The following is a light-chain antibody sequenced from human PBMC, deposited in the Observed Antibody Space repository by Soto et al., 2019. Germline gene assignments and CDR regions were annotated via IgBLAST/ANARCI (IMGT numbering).Light chain of an antibody. V-gene: IGKV3-20*01. CDR3: QQHGSSPRT. Sequence: EIVWTQSPGTLSLSPGERVTLSGRASQSVSSSYLAWYQQIPGQAPRLLLYGASRRATGIPDRFSGSGAGTDFTLTISRLEPEDFAVYYCQQHGSSPRTFGQGTKVEIK. CDR2: GAS. J-gene: IGKJ1*01. CDR1: QSVSSSY.